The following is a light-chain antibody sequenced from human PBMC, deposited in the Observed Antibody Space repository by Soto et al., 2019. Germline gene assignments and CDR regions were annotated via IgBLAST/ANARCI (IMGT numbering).Light chain of an antibody. CDR3: QQLPSGGVT. V-gene: IGKV1-9*01. Sequence: DIQLIQSPYSLSAPVGDSVTIHCGACQGIGSYLAWYQQKPGKAPKLLISGASTLHSRVPSSFSGSGSGTEFTLTISSLQPEDFATYSCQQLPSGGVTFGQGTKVDIK. CDR1: QGIGSY. CDR2: GAS. J-gene: IGKJ1*01.